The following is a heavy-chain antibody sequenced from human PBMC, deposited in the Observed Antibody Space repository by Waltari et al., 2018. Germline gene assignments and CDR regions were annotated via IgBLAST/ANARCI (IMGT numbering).Heavy chain of an antibody. D-gene: IGHD4-4*01. CDR2: IYHSGST. Sequence: QVQLQESGPGLVKPSETLSLTCAVSGYSISSGYYWGWIRQPPGKGLEWIGSIYHSGSTNYNPALKSRVTISVDTSKNQFSLKLSSVTAADTAVYYCARHRANYSNWFDPWGQGTLVTVSS. V-gene: IGHV4-38-2*01. CDR1: GYSISSGYY. J-gene: IGHJ5*02. CDR3: ARHRANYSNWFDP.